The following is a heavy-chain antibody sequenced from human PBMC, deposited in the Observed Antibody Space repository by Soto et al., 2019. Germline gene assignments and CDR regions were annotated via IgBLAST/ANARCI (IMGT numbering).Heavy chain of an antibody. Sequence: SETPLTCTVSGGSISSSSYYWGWIRQPPGKGLEWIGSIYYSGSTYYNPSLKSRVTISVDTSKNQFSLKLSSVTAADTAVYYCARLRVATIYWYFDLWGRGTLVTVSS. CDR3: ARLRVATIYWYFDL. CDR2: IYYSGST. D-gene: IGHD5-12*01. CDR1: GGSISSSSYY. J-gene: IGHJ2*01. V-gene: IGHV4-39*01.